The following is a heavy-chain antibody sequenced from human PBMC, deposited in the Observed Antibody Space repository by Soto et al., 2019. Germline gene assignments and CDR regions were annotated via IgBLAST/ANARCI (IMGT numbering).Heavy chain of an antibody. CDR3: GYSSGWYDRLVFDY. J-gene: IGHJ4*02. Sequence: ASVKVSCKASGGTFSSYAISWVRQAPGQGLEWMGGIIPIFGTANYAQKFQGRVTITADESTSTAYMELSSLRSEDTAVYYCGYSSGWYDRLVFDYWGQGTLVTVSS. CDR2: IIPIFGTA. V-gene: IGHV1-69*13. CDR1: GGTFSSYA. D-gene: IGHD6-19*01.